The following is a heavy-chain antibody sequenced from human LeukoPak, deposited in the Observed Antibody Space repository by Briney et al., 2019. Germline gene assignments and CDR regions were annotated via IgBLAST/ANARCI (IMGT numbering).Heavy chain of an antibody. CDR3: ARAASSVDYSGSYSPFDY. J-gene: IGHJ4*02. CDR1: GGSISSSY. D-gene: IGHD1-26*01. CDR2: IYYSGST. Sequence: SETLSLTCTVSGGSISSSYWSRIRQPPGQGLEWIGYIYYSGSTNYNPSLKSRLTISVDTSKNQFSLKLGSVTAADTAVYYCARAASSVDYSGSYSPFDYWGQGTLVTVSS. V-gene: IGHV4-59*12.